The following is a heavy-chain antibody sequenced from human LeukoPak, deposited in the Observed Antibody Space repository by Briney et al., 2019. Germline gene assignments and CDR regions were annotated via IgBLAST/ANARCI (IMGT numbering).Heavy chain of an antibody. Sequence: PSETLSLTCTVSGGSISSYYWSWIRQPPGKGLEWIGYIYYSGSTNYNPSLKSRVTISVDTSKNQFSLKLSSVTAADTAVYYCARGYYDFWSGPLYYFDYWGQGTLVTVSS. CDR3: ARGYYDFWSGPLYYFDY. J-gene: IGHJ4*02. D-gene: IGHD3-3*01. CDR1: GGSISSYY. V-gene: IGHV4-59*01. CDR2: IYYSGST.